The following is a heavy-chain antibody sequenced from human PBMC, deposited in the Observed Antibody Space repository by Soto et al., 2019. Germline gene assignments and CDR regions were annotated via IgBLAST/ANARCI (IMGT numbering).Heavy chain of an antibody. J-gene: IGHJ3*02. CDR3: ARGKRTAMTDDAFDI. CDR2: ISAYNGNT. Sequence: QVQLVQAGAEVKKPGASVKFSCNASGYTFTSYGISWVRQAPGQGLEWMGWISAYNGNTNYAQKLQGRVTMTTDTSTSTAYMELRSLRSDDTAVYYCARGKRTAMTDDAFDIWGQGTMVTVSS. D-gene: IGHD5-18*01. V-gene: IGHV1-18*01. CDR1: GYTFTSYG.